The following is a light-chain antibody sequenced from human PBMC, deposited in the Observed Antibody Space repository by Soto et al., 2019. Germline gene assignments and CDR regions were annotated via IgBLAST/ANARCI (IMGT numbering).Light chain of an antibody. J-gene: IGKJ1*01. CDR2: KVS. CDR1: QSLLYSDGNTY. CDR3: MQATHWPRT. Sequence: DVVMTQSPLSLPVTLGQPASISCRSSQSLLYSDGNTYLNWFHQRPGQSPRRLIYKVSIRDSGVPDRFSGTGSGTDFTLSISSVEADDVAIYYCMQATHWPRTFGQGTRLDIK. V-gene: IGKV2-30*01.